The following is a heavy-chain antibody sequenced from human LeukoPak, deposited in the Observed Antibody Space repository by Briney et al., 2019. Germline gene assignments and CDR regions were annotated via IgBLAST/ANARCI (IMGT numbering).Heavy chain of an antibody. D-gene: IGHD3-10*01. CDR1: GGTFSSYA. CDR2: IIPIFGTA. V-gene: IGHV1-69*13. CDR3: ARDLTDHYYGRDYYYYMDV. Sequence: ASVKVSCKASGGTFSSYAISWVRQAPGQGLEWMGGIIPIFGTANYAQKFQGRVTITADESTSTAYMELSSLRSEDTAAYYCARDLTDHYYGRDYYYYMDVWGKGTTVTISS. J-gene: IGHJ6*03.